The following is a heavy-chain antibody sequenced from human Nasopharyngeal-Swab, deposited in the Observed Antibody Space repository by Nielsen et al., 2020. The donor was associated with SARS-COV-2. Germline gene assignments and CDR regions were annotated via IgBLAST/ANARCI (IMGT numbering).Heavy chain of an antibody. D-gene: IGHD3-22*01. Sequence: LRLSCAISGDSVSSNSAAWNWIRQSPSRGLEWLGRTYYRSKWYNDYAVSVKSRITINPDTSKNQFSLQLNSVTPEDTAVYYCARGINYYDSSGRSGGFDYWGQGTLVTVSS. V-gene: IGHV6-1*01. CDR1: GDSVSSNSAA. CDR2: TYYRSKWYN. CDR3: ARGINYYDSSGRSGGFDY. J-gene: IGHJ4*02.